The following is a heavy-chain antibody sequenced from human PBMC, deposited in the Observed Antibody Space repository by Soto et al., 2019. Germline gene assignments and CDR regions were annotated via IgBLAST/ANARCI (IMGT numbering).Heavy chain of an antibody. CDR1: GGTFSSYT. CDR3: ARDFGQVVTGYSTNNLFDH. V-gene: IGHV1-69*08. J-gene: IGHJ4*02. D-gene: IGHD3-9*01. CDR2: IIPVLGIS. Sequence: VQLVQSGPEVKKPGSSVKVSCKASGGTFSSYTITWVRQAPGQGLEWMGRIIPVLGISDFAQKFQDRITITADKSTSTAYMELSSLRSDDTAVYYCARDFGQVVTGYSTNNLFDHWGQGTLVTVSS.